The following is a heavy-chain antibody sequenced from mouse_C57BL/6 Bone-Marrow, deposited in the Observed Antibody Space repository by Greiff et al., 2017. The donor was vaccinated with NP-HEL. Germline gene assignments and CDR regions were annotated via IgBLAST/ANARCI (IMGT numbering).Heavy chain of an antibody. CDR1: GFTFSSYG. J-gene: IGHJ3*01. V-gene: IGHV5-6*01. CDR2: ISSGGSYT. CDR3: ASPYDYDVAWFAY. Sequence: EVMLVESGGDLVKPRGSLKLSCAASGFTFSSYGMSWVRQTPDKRLEWVATISSGGSYTYYPDSVKGRFTISRDNAKNTLYLQMSSLKSEDTAMYYCASPYDYDVAWFAYWGQGTLVTVSA. D-gene: IGHD2-4*01.